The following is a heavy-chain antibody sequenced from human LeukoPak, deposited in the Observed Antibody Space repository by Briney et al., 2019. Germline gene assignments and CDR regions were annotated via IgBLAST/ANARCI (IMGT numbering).Heavy chain of an antibody. J-gene: IGHJ4*02. CDR1: GFTFSSYW. CDR2: IKQDGSEK. D-gene: IGHD3-10*01. Sequence: PGGSLRLSCAASGFTFSSYWMSWVRQAPGKGLEWVANIKQDGSEKYYVDSVKGRFTISRDNAKNSLYLQLNSPRAEDTAVYYCARGGRLTMLRGVISYWGQGTLVTVSS. CDR3: ARGGRLTMLRGVISY. V-gene: IGHV3-7*01.